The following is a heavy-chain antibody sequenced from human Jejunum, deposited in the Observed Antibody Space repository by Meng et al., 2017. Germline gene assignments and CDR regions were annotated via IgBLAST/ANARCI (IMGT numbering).Heavy chain of an antibody. CDR1: GFTFSSSG. CDR3: GRHHCGGDNCYTDY. V-gene: IGHV3-33*01. Sequence: GESLKISCAASGFTFSSSGMHWVRQAPGKGLEWVAVIWYDGGNKYYGDSVKGRFTISRDNSKNTVYLQMNSLRAEDTAVYYCGRHHCGGDNCYTDYCGPGTLVTVSS. CDR2: IWYDGGNK. J-gene: IGHJ4*02. D-gene: IGHD2-21*01.